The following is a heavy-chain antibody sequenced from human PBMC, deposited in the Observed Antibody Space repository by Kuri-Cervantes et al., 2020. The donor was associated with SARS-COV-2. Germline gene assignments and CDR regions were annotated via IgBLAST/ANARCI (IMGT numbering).Heavy chain of an antibody. J-gene: IGHJ6*04. CDR1: GGSISSSSYY. CDR2: IYYSGST. CDR3: ARVGPGDV. Sequence: SETLSLTCTASGGSISSSSYYWGWIRQPPGKGLEWIGRIYYSGSTYYNPSLKCRVTISVDTSKNQFSLKLSSGTAADTSVYYCARVGPGDVWGKGTTVTVSS. V-gene: IGHV4-39*01.